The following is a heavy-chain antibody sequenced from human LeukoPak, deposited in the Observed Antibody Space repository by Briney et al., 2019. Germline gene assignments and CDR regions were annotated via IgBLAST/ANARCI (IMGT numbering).Heavy chain of an antibody. CDR1: GYTFTSYY. J-gene: IGHJ4*02. CDR3: ARETSGLSFDY. Sequence: VASVKVSCKASGYTFTSYYMHWVRQAPGQGLEWMGIINPSGGSTSYAQKFQGRVTMTRDTSTSTAYMELRSLRSDDTAVYYCARETSGLSFDYWGQGTLVTVSS. V-gene: IGHV1-46*01. CDR2: INPSGGST. D-gene: IGHD3-22*01.